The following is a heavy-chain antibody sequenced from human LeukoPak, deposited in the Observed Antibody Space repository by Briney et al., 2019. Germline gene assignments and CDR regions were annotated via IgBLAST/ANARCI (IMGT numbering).Heavy chain of an antibody. CDR3: ARSSGYYSSLFYMHV. Sequence: ASVKVSCKTSGYTFTGYYMHWVRQAPGQGLEWMGWINPNSGGTNYAQKFQDRVSMIRDTSISTAYMHLSRLRSEDTAVYYCARSSGYYSSLFYMHVWGKGTTVTVSS. J-gene: IGHJ6*03. CDR2: INPNSGGT. D-gene: IGHD3-22*01. CDR1: GYTFTGYY. V-gene: IGHV1-2*02.